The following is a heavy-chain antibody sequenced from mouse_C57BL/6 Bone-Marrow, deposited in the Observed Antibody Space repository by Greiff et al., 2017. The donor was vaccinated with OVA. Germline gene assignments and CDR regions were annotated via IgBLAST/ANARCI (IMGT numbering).Heavy chain of an antibody. D-gene: IGHD2-1*01. J-gene: IGHJ1*03. Sequence: DVQLQESGPGLDTSFQSLSIRFAFTGYSITSDYWNWIRKFPGNKLEYMGYISYSGSTYYNPSLKSRISITRDTSKNQYYLQLNSVTTEDTATYYCARHYGNYWYFDVWGTGTTVTVSS. CDR2: ISYSGST. V-gene: IGHV3-8*01. CDR1: GYSITSDY. CDR3: ARHYGNYWYFDV.